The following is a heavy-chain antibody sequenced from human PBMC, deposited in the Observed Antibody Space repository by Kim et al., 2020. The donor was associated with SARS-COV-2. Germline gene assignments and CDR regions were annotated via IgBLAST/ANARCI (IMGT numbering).Heavy chain of an antibody. Sequence: SVKVSCKASGGTFSSYAISWVRQAPGQGLEWMGGIIPIFGTANYAQKFQGRVTITADESTSTAYMELSSLRSEDTAVYYCARGRIVAKPGQKYYYDSSGYGHDAFDIWGQGTMVTVSS. CDR3: ARGRIVAKPGQKYYYDSSGYGHDAFDI. V-gene: IGHV1-69*13. J-gene: IGHJ3*02. CDR2: IIPIFGTA. D-gene: IGHD3-22*01. CDR1: GGTFSSYA.